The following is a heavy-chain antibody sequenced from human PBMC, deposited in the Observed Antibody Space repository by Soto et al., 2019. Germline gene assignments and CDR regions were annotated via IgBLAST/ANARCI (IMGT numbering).Heavy chain of an antibody. Sequence: QVQLQESGPGLVKPLETLSLTCTVSSGSISNFYWSWIRQPPGRGLEWIGFISYSGSTSYNPSLKSRVTMSVDTSTNHFSLKLRSVTAADTAVYYCARYSGTYYVYWGQGTLVTVSS. V-gene: IGHV4-59*01. CDR1: SGSISNFY. CDR3: ARYSGTYYVY. J-gene: IGHJ4*02. D-gene: IGHD1-26*01. CDR2: ISYSGST.